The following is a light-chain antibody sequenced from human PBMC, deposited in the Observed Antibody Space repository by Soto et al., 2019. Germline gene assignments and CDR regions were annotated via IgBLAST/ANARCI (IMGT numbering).Light chain of an antibody. CDR1: QGISKW. V-gene: IGKV1-12*01. CDR3: QQANSFPFT. J-gene: IGKJ3*01. CDR2: VAS. Sequence: DSQMTQSPSSLSASVGDRVNITCRASQGISKWLAWYQQKPGKAHKILIYVASSLQSGVPSRFSGSVSGTAFTRTSRTMQPEDFATYFRQQANSFPFTFGPGTKVEIK.